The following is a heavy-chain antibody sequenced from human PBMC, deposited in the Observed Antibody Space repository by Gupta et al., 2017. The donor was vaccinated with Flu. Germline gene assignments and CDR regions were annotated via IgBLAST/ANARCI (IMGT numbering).Heavy chain of an antibody. CDR3: ARDGGNRGDLDS. J-gene: IGHJ4*02. CDR1: GFTFSIYW. V-gene: IGHV3-7*01. D-gene: IGHD1-26*01. CDR2: LKQDGSEK. Sequence: EVQLVESGGGLVQPGGSLRLSCAASGFTFSIYWMSWVRQAPGKGLEWVANLKQDGSEKYYVDSVKGRFTISRDNAKNSLYLQMNSLRAEDTAVYYCARDGGNRGDLDSWGQGTLVTVSS.